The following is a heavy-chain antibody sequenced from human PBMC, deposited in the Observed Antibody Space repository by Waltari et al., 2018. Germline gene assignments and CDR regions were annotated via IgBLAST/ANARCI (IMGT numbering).Heavy chain of an antibody. CDR3: AKDLGGYSGSHWYFDV. D-gene: IGHD1-26*01. Sequence: EVQLVESGGGSVQPGGSLRLSCASSGFRFRSYAMSWVRQAPGKWLEWLSSISGSDGRTNYADSAKGRFTISRDNSKDTLFLQMNSLGVDDAAVYYCAKDLGGYSGSHWYFDVWGRGTLVTVSS. CDR2: ISGSDGRT. CDR1: GFRFRSYA. V-gene: IGHV3-23*04. J-gene: IGHJ2*01.